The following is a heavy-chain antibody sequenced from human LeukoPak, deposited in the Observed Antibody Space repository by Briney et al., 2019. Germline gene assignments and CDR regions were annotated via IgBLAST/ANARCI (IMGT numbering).Heavy chain of an antibody. CDR2: ISAYNGNT. CDR3: ARDHPHLIASSVRYFDWLLFDAFDI. D-gene: IGHD3-9*01. Sequence: GASVKVSCKASGYTFTSYGISWVRQAPGQGLEWMGWISAYNGNTNYAQKLQGRVTMTTDTSTSTAYMELRSLRSDDTAVYYCARDHPHLIASSVRYFDWLLFDAFDIWGQGTMVTVSS. J-gene: IGHJ3*02. V-gene: IGHV1-18*01. CDR1: GYTFTSYG.